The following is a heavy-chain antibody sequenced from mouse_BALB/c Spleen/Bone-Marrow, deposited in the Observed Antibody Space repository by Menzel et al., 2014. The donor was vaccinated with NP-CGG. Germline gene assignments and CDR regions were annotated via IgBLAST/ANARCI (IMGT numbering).Heavy chain of an antibody. Sequence: VQLKQSGPELAKPGASVKMSCKASGYTFTDYYMDWVKPSHGETFEGIGRVTPYNGGTTYNQKFKGKATLTVDESSSTDYMALNSLTSEDSAVYYCARTGYWGQGTTLTVSS. J-gene: IGHJ2*01. CDR1: GYTFTDYY. CDR3: ARTGY. CDR2: VTPYNGGT. V-gene: IGHV1-19*01.